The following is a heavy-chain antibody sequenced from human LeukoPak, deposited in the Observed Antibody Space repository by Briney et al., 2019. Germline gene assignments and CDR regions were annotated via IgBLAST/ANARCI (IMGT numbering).Heavy chain of an antibody. V-gene: IGHV7-4-1*02. D-gene: IGHD3-22*01. CDR3: ARTTYYYDSSGYRFDP. J-gene: IGHJ5*02. Sequence: ASVKVSCKASGYTFTSYAMNWVRQAPGQGLEWMGWINTNTGNPTYAQGFTGRFVFSLDTSVSTAYLRISSLKAEDTAVYYCARTTYYYDSSGYRFDPWGQGTLVTVSS. CDR1: GYTFTSYA. CDR2: INTNTGNP.